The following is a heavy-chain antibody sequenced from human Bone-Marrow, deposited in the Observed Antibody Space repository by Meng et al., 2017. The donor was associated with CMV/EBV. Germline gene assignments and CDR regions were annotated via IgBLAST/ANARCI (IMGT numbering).Heavy chain of an antibody. CDR1: GLTVSMNH. CDR2: INHSGST. Sequence: ESLKISCVVSGLTVSMNHMSWIRQPPGKGLEWIGEINHSGSTNYNPTLKSRVTISVDTSKNQFSLKLSSVTAADTAVYYCARGGSITIFGGAARTGWFNPWGQGTLVTVSS. J-gene: IGHJ5*02. D-gene: IGHD3-3*01. CDR3: ARGGSITIFGGAARTGWFNP. V-gene: IGHV4-34*01.